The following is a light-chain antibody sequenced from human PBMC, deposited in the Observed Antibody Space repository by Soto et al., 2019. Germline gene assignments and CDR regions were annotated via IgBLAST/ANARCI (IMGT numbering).Light chain of an antibody. J-gene: IGLJ3*02. CDR1: SGDVGNYNR. Sequence: QPASVSGSPGQSITISCTGTSGDVGNYNRVSWYQQPPGEAPKLLIYEGSKRPSGVSNRFSGSKFGNTASLTISGLQAEDEVDYYCCSYSGDSTWVFGGGTKLTVL. V-gene: IGLV2-23*01. CDR3: CSYSGDSTWV. CDR2: EGS.